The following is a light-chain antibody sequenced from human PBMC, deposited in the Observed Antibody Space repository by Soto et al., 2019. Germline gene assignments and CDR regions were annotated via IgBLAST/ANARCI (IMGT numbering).Light chain of an antibody. J-gene: IGKJ4*01. CDR3: QQYNSYPLT. V-gene: IGKV1-5*01. CDR2: DAS. CDR1: QSISSW. Sequence: GDRVTITCRASQSISSWLAWYQQKPGKAPKLLIYDASSLESGVPSRFSGSGSGTEFTLTISSLQPDDFATYYCQQYNSYPLTFGGGPKVDIK.